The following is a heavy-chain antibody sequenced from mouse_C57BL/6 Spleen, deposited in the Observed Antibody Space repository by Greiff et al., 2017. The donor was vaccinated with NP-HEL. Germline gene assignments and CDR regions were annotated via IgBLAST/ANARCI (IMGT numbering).Heavy chain of an antibody. CDR1: GYTFTSYW. D-gene: IGHD1-1*01. J-gene: IGHJ2*01. V-gene: IGHV1-72*01. CDR2: IDPNSGGT. CDR3: ARYGSRPTVYFDY. Sequence: QVQLKQPGAELVKPGASVKLSCKASGYTFTSYWMHWVKQRPGRGLEWIGRIDPNSGGTKYNEKFKSKATLTVDKPSSTAYMQLSSLTSEDSAVYYCARYGSRPTVYFDYWGQGTTLTVSS.